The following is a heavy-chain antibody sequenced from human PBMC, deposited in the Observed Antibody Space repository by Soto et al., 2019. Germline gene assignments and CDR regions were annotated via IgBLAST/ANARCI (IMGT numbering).Heavy chain of an antibody. CDR1: GGSISSSNW. CDR2: IYHSGST. Sequence: SETLSLTCAVSGGSISSSNWWSWVRQPPGKGLELIGEIYHSGSTNYNPSLKSRVTISVDTSKNQFSLKLSSVTAADTAVYYCASGKVVVAAKRGAFDIWGQGTMVTVSS. V-gene: IGHV4-4*02. CDR3: ASGKVVVAAKRGAFDI. D-gene: IGHD2-15*01. J-gene: IGHJ3*02.